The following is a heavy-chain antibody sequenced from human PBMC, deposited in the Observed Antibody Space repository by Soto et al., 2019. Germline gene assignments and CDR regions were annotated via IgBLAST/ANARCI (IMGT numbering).Heavy chain of an antibody. V-gene: IGHV4-4*02. CDR2: IYHSGST. Sequence: SETLSLTCAVSSGSISSSNWWSWVRQPPGKGLEWIGEIYHSGSTNYNPSLKSRVTISVDKSKNQFSLKLSSVTAADTAVYYCARIFGSNWNDAGDYYYYMDVWGKGTTVTVSS. CDR3: ARIFGSNWNDAGDYYYYMDV. J-gene: IGHJ6*03. CDR1: SGSISSSNW. D-gene: IGHD1-20*01.